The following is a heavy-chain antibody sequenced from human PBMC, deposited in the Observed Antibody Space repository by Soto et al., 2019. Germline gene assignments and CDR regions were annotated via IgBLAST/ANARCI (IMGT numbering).Heavy chain of an antibody. CDR3: ARGLPPPGFWGGYYARHYYYGMDV. J-gene: IGHJ6*02. Sequence: ASVKVSCKASGYTFTSYAMNWVRQAPGQGLEWMGWINTNTGNPTYAQGFTGRFVFSLDTSVSTAYLQICSLKAEDTAVYYCARGLPPPGFWGGYYARHYYYGMDVWGQGTTVTVAS. D-gene: IGHD3-3*01. CDR1: GYTFTSYA. V-gene: IGHV7-4-1*01. CDR2: INTNTGNP.